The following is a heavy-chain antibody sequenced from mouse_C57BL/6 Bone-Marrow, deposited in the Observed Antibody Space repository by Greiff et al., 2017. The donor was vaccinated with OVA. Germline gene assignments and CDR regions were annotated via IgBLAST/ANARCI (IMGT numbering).Heavy chain of an antibody. J-gene: IGHJ1*03. CDR3: ARQGGNNYWYFDV. CDR1: GFTFSSYG. CDR2: ISSGGSYT. D-gene: IGHD1-1*02. V-gene: IGHV5-6*01. Sequence: EVQVVESGGDLVKPGGSLKLSCAASGFTFSSYGMSWVRQTPDKRLEWVASISSGGSYTYYPDSVKGRFTISRHNAKNTLYLQMSSLKSEDTAMYYCARQGGNNYWYFDVWGTGTTVTVSS.